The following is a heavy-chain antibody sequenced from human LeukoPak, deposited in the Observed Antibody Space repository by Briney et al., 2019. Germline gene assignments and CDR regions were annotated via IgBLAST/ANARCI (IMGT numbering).Heavy chain of an antibody. J-gene: IGHJ4*02. CDR1: GGSISSYY. D-gene: IGHD3-9*01. CDR3: ARSVGYYDILTGYYFSLTFDY. V-gene: IGHV4-59*01. Sequence: FETLSLTCTVPGGSISSYYWSWIRQPPGKGLEWIGYIYYSGSTNYNPSLKSRVTISVDTSKNQFSLKLSSVTAADTAVYYCARSVGYYDILTGYYFSLTFDYWGQGPLFTVSS. CDR2: IYYSGST.